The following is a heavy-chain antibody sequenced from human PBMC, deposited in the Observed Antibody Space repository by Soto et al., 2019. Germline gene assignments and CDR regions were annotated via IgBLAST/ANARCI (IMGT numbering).Heavy chain of an antibody. J-gene: IGHJ4*02. CDR2: IIPIFGTA. CDR3: ARDGYSGYDDLDY. CDR1: GGTFSSYA. Sequence: SVKVSCKASGGTFSSYAISWVRQAPGQGLEWMGGIIPIFGTANYAQKFQGSVTITADESTSTAYMELSSLRSEDTAVYYCARDGYSGYDDLDYWGQGTLVTVSS. D-gene: IGHD5-12*01. V-gene: IGHV1-69*13.